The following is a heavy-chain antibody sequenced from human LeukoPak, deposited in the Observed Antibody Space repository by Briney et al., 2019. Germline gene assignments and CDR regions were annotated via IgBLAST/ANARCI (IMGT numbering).Heavy chain of an antibody. CDR1: GGSVNSGGYY. Sequence: PSETLSLTCTVSGGSVNSGGYYWNWIRQHPGKGLEWIGYIYYSGSTYYNPSLKSRLTISLDTSKNQFSLKLSSVTAADTAVYYCARGWLQDYWGQGTLVTVSS. J-gene: IGHJ4*02. V-gene: IGHV4-31*03. CDR2: IYYSGST. CDR3: ARGWLQDY. D-gene: IGHD5-24*01.